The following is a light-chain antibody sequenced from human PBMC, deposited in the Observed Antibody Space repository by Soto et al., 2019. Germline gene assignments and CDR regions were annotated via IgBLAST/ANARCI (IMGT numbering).Light chain of an antibody. Sequence: DIQMTQSPSTLSASVGDRVTITCRASQSISNWLAWYQQKQGKAPKLLIYDASSLESGVPSRFSGSGSGTEFTLTISSLQPDDFATYYCQQSHSFPLTFGGGTKV. V-gene: IGKV1-5*01. CDR2: DAS. CDR3: QQSHSFPLT. CDR1: QSISNW. J-gene: IGKJ4*01.